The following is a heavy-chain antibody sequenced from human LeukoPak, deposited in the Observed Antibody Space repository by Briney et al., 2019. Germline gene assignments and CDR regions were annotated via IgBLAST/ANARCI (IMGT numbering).Heavy chain of an antibody. CDR3: ARFGMDAANYY. Sequence: GSLRLSCAASGFTFSGYWMSWVRQAPGKGLEWVATIKQDASEKTYVDSVEGRFTSSRDNAKSSLFLQMDSLRAEDTAVYYCARFGMDAANYYWGQGTLVTLSS. J-gene: IGHJ4*02. CDR2: IKQDASEK. D-gene: IGHD2-15*01. V-gene: IGHV3-7*01. CDR1: GFTFSGYW.